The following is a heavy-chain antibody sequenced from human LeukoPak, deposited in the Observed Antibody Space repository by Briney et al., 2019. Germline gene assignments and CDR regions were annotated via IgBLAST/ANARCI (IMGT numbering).Heavy chain of an antibody. J-gene: IGHJ6*02. CDR3: ARDVYDFWSGYYYGMDV. CDR1: GFTFSSYW. D-gene: IGHD3-3*01. V-gene: IGHV3-74*01. Sequence: GGSLRLSCAASGFTFSSYWMHWVRQAPGKGLVWVSRINSDGSSTSYADSVKGRFTISRDNSKNTLYLQMNSLRAEDTAVYYCARDVYDFWSGYYYGMDVWGQGTTVTVSS. CDR2: INSDGSST.